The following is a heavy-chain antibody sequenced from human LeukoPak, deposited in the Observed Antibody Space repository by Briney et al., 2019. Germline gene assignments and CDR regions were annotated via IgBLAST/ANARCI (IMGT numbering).Heavy chain of an antibody. CDR1: GGTFSSYA. J-gene: IGHJ4*02. Sequence: ASVKVSCKASGGTFSSYAISWVRQAPGQGLEWMGWISAYNGNTNYAQKLQGRVTMTTDTSTSTVYMELSSLRSEDTAVYYCASAMVRGVSYFDYWGQGTLVTVSS. CDR3: ASAMVRGVSYFDY. D-gene: IGHD3-10*01. V-gene: IGHV1-18*01. CDR2: ISAYNGNT.